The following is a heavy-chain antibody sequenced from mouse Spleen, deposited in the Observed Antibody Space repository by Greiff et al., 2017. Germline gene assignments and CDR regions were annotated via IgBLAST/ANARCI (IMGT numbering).Heavy chain of an antibody. CDR3: ARGGNWDEEGYFYV. Sequence: QVHVKQSGAELVKPGASVKLSCKASGYTFTSYWMHWVKQRPGRGLEWIGRIDPNSGGTKYNEKFKSKATLTVDKPSSTAYMQLSSLTSEDSAVYYCARGGNWDEEGYFYVWGAGTTVTVSS. CDR2: IDPNSGGT. J-gene: IGHJ1*01. CDR1: GYTFTSYW. V-gene: IGHV1-72*01. D-gene: IGHD4-1*01.